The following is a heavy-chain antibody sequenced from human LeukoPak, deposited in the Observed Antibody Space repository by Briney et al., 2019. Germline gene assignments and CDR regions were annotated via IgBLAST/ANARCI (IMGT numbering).Heavy chain of an antibody. V-gene: IGHV3-23*05. CDR2: INNFVQNT. J-gene: IGHJ3*01. CDR3: AKGKINHNGAFDA. D-gene: IGHD1-20*01. Sequence: GGPLRLSCVGYGFSFGSYPMSWVRQAPGKGMEWVSSINNFVQNTYYADSVKGRFTISRDNSEKSLFLQMSSLRVEDTAVYYCAKGKINHNGAFDAWSQGTRVTVSS. CDR1: GFSFGSYP.